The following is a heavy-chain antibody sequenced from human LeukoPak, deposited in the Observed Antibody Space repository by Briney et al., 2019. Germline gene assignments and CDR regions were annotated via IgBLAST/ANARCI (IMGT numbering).Heavy chain of an antibody. J-gene: IGHJ4*02. V-gene: IGHV3-23*01. CDR3: AKSGYNRFDY. CDR1: GFTFSSSA. CDR2: ISGSGSGGST. Sequence: GGSLKLSCAASGFTFSSSAMSWVRQAPGKGLEWVSNISGSGSGGSTYYADSVKGRFTISRDNSKNTLYLQMNSLRAEDTAVYYCAKSGYNRFDYWGQGTLVTVSS. D-gene: IGHD5-24*01.